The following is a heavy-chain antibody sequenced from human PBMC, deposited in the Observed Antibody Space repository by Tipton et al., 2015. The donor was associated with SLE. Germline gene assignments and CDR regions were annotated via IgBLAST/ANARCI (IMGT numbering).Heavy chain of an antibody. J-gene: IGHJ3*02. Sequence: TLSLTCTVSGGSISSSSYYWGWIRQPPGKGLGWIGSIYYSGSTYYNPSLKSRVTISVDTSKNQFSLRLTSVTAADTARYYCARSLDTFDIWGQGTLAIVSS. CDR3: ARSLDTFDI. CDR2: IYYSGST. V-gene: IGHV4-39*07. CDR1: GGSISSSSYY.